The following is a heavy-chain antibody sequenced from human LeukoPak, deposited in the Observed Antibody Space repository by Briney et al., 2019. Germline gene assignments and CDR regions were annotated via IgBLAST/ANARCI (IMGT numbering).Heavy chain of an antibody. CDR1: GFIFSNYN. Sequence: GGSLRLSCAASGFIFSNYNMNWVRNAPGPGLEWPSSISSISIYINYADSVKGRYTISRENAKNSLYLQMNSLRAEDTAVYYCVRDSGGVPDYWGQGTLVTVS. J-gene: IGHJ4*02. CDR3: VRDSGGVPDY. V-gene: IGHV3-21*01. CDR2: ISSISIYI. D-gene: IGHD2-8*02.